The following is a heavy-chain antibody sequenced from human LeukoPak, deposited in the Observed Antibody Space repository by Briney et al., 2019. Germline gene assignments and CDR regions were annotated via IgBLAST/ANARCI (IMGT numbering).Heavy chain of an antibody. V-gene: IGHV1-69*13. J-gene: IGHJ6*02. CDR2: IIPIFGTA. CDR3: ARARITMVRGVHYYYYGMDV. D-gene: IGHD3-10*01. Sequence: SVNVSCKASGGTFSSYAISWVRQAPGQGLEWMGGIIPIFGTANYAQKFQGRVTITADESTSTAYMELSSLRSEDTAVYYCARARITMVRGVHYYYYGMDVWGQGTTVTVSS. CDR1: GGTFSSYA.